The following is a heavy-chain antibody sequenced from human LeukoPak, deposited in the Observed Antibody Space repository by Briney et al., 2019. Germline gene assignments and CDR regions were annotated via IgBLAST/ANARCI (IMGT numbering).Heavy chain of an antibody. CDR1: GFTVSSNY. CDR2: IYSGGST. V-gene: IGHV3-53*01. J-gene: IGHJ4*02. Sequence: GGSLRLSCAASGFTVSSNYMSWVRQAPGKGLEWVSVIYSGGSTYYADSVKGRFTISRDNSKNTLYLQMNSLRAEDTAVYYCARDPAGDYDSSGPEDYWGQGTLVTVSS. D-gene: IGHD3-22*01. CDR3: ARDPAGDYDSSGPEDY.